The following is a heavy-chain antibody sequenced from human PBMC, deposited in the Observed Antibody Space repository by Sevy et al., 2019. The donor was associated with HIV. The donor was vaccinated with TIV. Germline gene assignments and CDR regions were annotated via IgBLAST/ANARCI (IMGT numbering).Heavy chain of an antibody. D-gene: IGHD3-22*01. J-gene: IGHJ4*02. CDR2: INPSGGST. V-gene: IGHV1-46*01. CDR1: GYTFTSYY. Sequence: ASVKVSCKASGYTFTSYYMHWVRQAPGQGLEWMGIINPSGGSTSYAQKFQGRVTMTRDTSTSTVYMELSSLRSEDTAVYYWARDHGAPSYRRYYDSSGPTYYFDYWGQGTLVTVSS. CDR3: ARDHGAPSYRRYYDSSGPTYYFDY.